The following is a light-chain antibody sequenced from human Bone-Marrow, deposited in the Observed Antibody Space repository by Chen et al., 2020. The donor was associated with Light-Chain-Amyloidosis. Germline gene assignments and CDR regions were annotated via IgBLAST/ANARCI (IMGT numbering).Light chain of an antibody. CDR1: NIGSTS. J-gene: IGLJ3*02. CDR2: DDS. Sequence: SYVLNQPSSVSVAPGQTATTSCGGNNIGSTSVHWYQQTPVQAPLLLVYDDSGRPSGIPGRLSGSNSGTTATLTIRRVEAGDEADYYCQVWDRSSDRPVFGGGTKLTVL. CDR3: QVWDRSSDRPV. V-gene: IGLV3-21*02.